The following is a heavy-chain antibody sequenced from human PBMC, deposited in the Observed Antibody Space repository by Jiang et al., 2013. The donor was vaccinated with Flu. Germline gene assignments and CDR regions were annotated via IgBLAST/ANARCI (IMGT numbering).Heavy chain of an antibody. V-gene: IGHV1-2*04. CDR1: GYTFTGYY. CDR3: ARQLFSPGTNWFDP. Sequence: GAEVKKPGASVKVSCKASGYTFTGYYMHWVRQAPGQGLEWMGWINPNSGGTNYAQKFQGWVTMTRDTSISTAYMELSRLRSDDTAVYYCARQLFSPGTNWFDPWGQGTLVTVSS. CDR2: INPNSGGT. D-gene: IGHD2-2*01. J-gene: IGHJ5*02.